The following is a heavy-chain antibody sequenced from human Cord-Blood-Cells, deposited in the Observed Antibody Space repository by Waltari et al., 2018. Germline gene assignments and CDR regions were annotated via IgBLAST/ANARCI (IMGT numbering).Heavy chain of an antibody. J-gene: IGHJ4*02. Sequence: QVQLVQSGAEVKKPGSSVKVSCKASGGTFSSYAISWVRQAPGQGLEWMGGIIPICDTANDAQKFQGRGTMTADESTSTAYMELSSLRSEDTAVYYCARDEGGYDLDYWGQGTLVTVSS. D-gene: IGHD5-12*01. V-gene: IGHV1-69*01. CDR3: ARDEGGYDLDY. CDR1: GGTFSSYA. CDR2: IIPICDTA.